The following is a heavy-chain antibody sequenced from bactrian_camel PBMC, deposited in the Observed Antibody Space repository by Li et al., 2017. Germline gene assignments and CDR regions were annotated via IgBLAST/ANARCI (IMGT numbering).Heavy chain of an antibody. CDR2: ISRDDVT. J-gene: IGHJ4*01. CDR1: AFSIGTYC. Sequence: HVQLVESGGGSVQSGGSLRLSCVASAFSIGTYCMGWFRQAPGKEREGVAAISRDDVTVYRDSAKGRFTISKDNAKTTLNLQMNSLKPNDTAVYYCAAKLRGYGCYFGSTYFTYWGQGTQVTVS. CDR3: AAKLRGYGCYFGSTYFTY. V-gene: IGHV3S55*01. D-gene: IGHD5*01.